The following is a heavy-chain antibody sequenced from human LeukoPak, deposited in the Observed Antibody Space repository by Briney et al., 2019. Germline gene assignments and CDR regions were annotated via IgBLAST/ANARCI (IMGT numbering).Heavy chain of an antibody. CDR2: IYYSGST. D-gene: IGHD6-19*01. Sequence: SETLSLTCTVSGGSISSSSYYWGWIRQPPGKGLEWIGSIYYSGSTYYNPSLKSRVTISVDTSKNQFSLKPSSVTAPDTAMSYCARHIVPGYSSGWYPNYFDYWGQGTLVTVSS. CDR1: GGSISSSSYY. V-gene: IGHV4-39*01. J-gene: IGHJ4*02. CDR3: ARHIVPGYSSGWYPNYFDY.